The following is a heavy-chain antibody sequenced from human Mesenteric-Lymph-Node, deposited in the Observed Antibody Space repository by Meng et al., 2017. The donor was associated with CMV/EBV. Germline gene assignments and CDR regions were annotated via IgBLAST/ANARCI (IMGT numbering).Heavy chain of an antibody. V-gene: IGHV1-18*01. CDR1: GYTFTSYG. D-gene: IGHD3-3*01. Sequence: ASVKVSCKASGYTFTSYGIGWVRQAPGQGLEWMGWISAYNGNTNYAQKLQGRVTMTTDTSTSTAYMELRSLRSDDTAVYYCARDPLVLRFLEWDLGYYYGMDVWGQGTTVTVSS. CDR3: ARDPLVLRFLEWDLGYYYGMDV. CDR2: ISAYNGNT. J-gene: IGHJ6*02.